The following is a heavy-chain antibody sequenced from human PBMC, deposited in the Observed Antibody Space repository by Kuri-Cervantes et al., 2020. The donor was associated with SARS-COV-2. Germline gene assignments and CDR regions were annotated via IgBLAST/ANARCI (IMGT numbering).Heavy chain of an antibody. CDR3: AKRGGYCTNGVCYPRGGLFDP. J-gene: IGHJ5*02. V-gene: IGHV4-34*01. CDR1: GGSFSGYY. D-gene: IGHD2-8*01. Sequence: SETLSLTCAVYGGSFSGYYWSWIRQPPGKGLEWIGEINHSGSTNYNPSLKSRVTISVDTSKNQFSLKLSSVTAADTAVYYCAKRGGYCTNGVCYPRGGLFDPWGQGTLVTVSS. CDR2: INHSGST.